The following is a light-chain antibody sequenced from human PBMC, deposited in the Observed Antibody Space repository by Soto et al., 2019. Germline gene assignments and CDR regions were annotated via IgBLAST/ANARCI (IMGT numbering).Light chain of an antibody. V-gene: IGKV3-11*01. J-gene: IGKJ2*01. CDR3: QQRTKWPAT. Sequence: EIVLTQSPGTLSLSPGERATLSCRASQSVSDYLGWYQQKPGQAPRLLIYDVSNRATGIPARFSGDGSGTDFTLTISSLEPEDFAVYYCQQRTKWPATFGQGTKLEIK. CDR2: DVS. CDR1: QSVSDY.